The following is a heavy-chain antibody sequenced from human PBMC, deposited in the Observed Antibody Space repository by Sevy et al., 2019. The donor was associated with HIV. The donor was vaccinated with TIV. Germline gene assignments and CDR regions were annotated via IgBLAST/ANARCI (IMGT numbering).Heavy chain of an antibody. CDR2: IWYDGTIK. J-gene: IGHJ4*02. D-gene: IGHD2-21*02. CDR3: ARGGGYCGGDCYSIDY. Sequence: GSLRLSCAASGFTFSSYVMHWVRQAPGKGLEWVALIWYDGTIKYYADSVKGRFTISRVNSKDTLFLQMNSLTPEDTAVYYCARGGGYCGGDCYSIDYWGQGALVTVSS. CDR1: GFTFSSYV. V-gene: IGHV3-33*08.